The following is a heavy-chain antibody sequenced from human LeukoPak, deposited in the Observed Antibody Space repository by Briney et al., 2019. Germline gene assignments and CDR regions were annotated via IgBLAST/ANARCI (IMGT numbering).Heavy chain of an antibody. CDR3: ARGLAGAVAGTSRNYYYYYYMDV. D-gene: IGHD6-19*01. J-gene: IGHJ6*03. CDR2: MNPNSGNT. Sequence: ASVKVSCKASGYTFTSYDINWVRQATGQGREWMGWMNPNSGNTGYAQKFQGRVTMTRNTSISTAYMELSSLRSEDTAVYYCARGLAGAVAGTSRNYYYYYYMDVWGKGTTVTVSS. V-gene: IGHV1-8*01. CDR1: GYTFTSYD.